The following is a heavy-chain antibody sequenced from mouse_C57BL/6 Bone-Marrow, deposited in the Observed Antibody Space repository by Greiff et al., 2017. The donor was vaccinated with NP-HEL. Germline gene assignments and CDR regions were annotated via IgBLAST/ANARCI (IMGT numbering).Heavy chain of an antibody. D-gene: IGHD1-2*01. CDR1: GYSITSGYY. Sequence: EVHLVESGPGLVKPSQSLSLTCSVTGYSITSGYYWNWIRQFPGNKLEWMGYISYDGSNNYNPSLKNRISITRDTSKNQFFLKLNSVTTEDTATYYCATNRSAGYWYFDVWGTGTTVTVSS. CDR3: ATNRSAGYWYFDV. J-gene: IGHJ1*03. V-gene: IGHV3-6*01. CDR2: ISYDGSN.